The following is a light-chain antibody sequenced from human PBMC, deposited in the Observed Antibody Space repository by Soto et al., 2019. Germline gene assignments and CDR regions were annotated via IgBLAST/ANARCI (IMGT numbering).Light chain of an antibody. Sequence: DIVLTQSPATLSLAPGEIATLSCRASKCVSSYVAWYQQKPGQAPRLLIYDASNRATGIPARFSGSGSGTDFTLTISSLEPEDFAVYYCQQRSNWPPYTFGQGTKLEIK. CDR3: QQRSNWPPYT. V-gene: IGKV3-11*01. J-gene: IGKJ2*01. CDR1: KCVSSY. CDR2: DAS.